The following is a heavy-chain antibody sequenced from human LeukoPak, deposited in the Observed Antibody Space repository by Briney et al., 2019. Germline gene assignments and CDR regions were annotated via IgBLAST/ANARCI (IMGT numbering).Heavy chain of an antibody. Sequence: SVTVSCKASGGTYSSYAISWVRQAPGQGLEWMGGIIPIFGTANYAQKFQGRVTITADESTSTAYMELSSLRSEDTAVYCCARTYYYDSSGYSNWFDPWGQGTLVTVSS. D-gene: IGHD3-22*01. CDR2: IIPIFGTA. CDR1: GGTYSSYA. CDR3: ARTYYYDSSGYSNWFDP. J-gene: IGHJ5*02. V-gene: IGHV1-69*13.